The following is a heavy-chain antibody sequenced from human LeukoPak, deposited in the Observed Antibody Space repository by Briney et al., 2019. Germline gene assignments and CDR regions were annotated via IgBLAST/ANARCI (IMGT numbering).Heavy chain of an antibody. D-gene: IGHD3-3*02. V-gene: IGHV4-28*01. CDR2: IFYAGST. Sequence: SETLSLTCAVSGYSISSNHWWGWIRQPPGKGLERIGYIFYAGSTYYNPSLKSRVTMSVDTPKNQFSLRLSSVTAVDTAVYYCARIGPILGAAWVDYWGQGTLVSVSS. CDR1: GYSISSNHW. CDR3: ARIGPILGAAWVDY. J-gene: IGHJ4*02.